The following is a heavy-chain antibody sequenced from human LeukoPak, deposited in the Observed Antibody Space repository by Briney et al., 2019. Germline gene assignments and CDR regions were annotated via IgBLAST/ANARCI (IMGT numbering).Heavy chain of an antibody. CDR3: ARHPFATPFDF. V-gene: IGHV4-34*01. J-gene: IGHJ4*02. CDR2: INHSGST. CDR1: GGSFSGYY. Sequence: SETLSLTCAVYGGSFSGYYWSWIRQPPGKGLEWIGEINHSGSTNCNPSLKSRVTVSLDTSKNQVSLRLTSVTAADTAVYYCARHPFATPFDFWGRGTLVTVSS. D-gene: IGHD2-15*01.